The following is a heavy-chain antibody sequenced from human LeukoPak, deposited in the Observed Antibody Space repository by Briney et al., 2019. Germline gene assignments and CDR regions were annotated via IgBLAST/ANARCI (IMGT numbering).Heavy chain of an antibody. V-gene: IGHV4-34*01. CDR2: INHSGST. CDR3: ARGQVFTPRITIFGVVIIQGFDP. CDR1: GGSFSGYY. D-gene: IGHD3-3*01. J-gene: IGHJ5*02. Sequence: PSETLSLTCAVYGGSFSGYYWSWIRQPPGKGLEWIGEINHSGSTNYNPSLKSRVTISVDTSKNQFSLKLSSVTAADTAVYYCARGQVFTPRITIFGVVIIQGFDPWGQGTLVTVSS.